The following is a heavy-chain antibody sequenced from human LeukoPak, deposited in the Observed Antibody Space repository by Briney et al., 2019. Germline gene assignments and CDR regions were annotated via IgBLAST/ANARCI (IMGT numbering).Heavy chain of an antibody. CDR3: ARDESRLSSSDVDPGYFDY. D-gene: IGHD6-6*01. Sequence: GGSLRLSCTASGFTFSDYAMHWVRQAPGKGLEWVAVISDDGSSKYYADSVKGRFTISRDNSKNSLYLQVNSLRAEDTAVFYCARDESRLSSSDVDPGYFDYWGQGTLVTVSS. V-gene: IGHV3-30*04. J-gene: IGHJ4*02. CDR1: GFTFSDYA. CDR2: ISDDGSSK.